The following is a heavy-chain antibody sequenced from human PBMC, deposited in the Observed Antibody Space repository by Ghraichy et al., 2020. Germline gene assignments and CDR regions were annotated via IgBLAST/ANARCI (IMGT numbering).Heavy chain of an antibody. CDR3: ARGPGGYSSSLGYDY. CDR2: ISHSGST. D-gene: IGHD6-13*01. V-gene: IGHV4-34*01. CDR1: GASFSDYY. J-gene: IGHJ4*02. Sequence: SETLSLTCAVYGASFSDYYWSWICQTPGKGLEWIGEISHSGSTNYNPSLTSRVTISVDTSVNQFSLKLNSVTAADTAVYYCARGPGGYSSSLGYDYWGQGTLVTVSS.